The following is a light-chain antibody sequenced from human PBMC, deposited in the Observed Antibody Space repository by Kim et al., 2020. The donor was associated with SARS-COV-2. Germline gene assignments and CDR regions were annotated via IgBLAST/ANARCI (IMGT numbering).Light chain of an antibody. CDR2: AAS. Sequence: ASTGGRVTITCRASQAIRNELGWYQQKPGKAPKVLIYAASTLQSGVSSRFSGSGSGTDFTLTISSLQPEDFATYYCLQDSRYPRTFGQGTKVDIK. V-gene: IGKV1-6*01. CDR3: LQDSRYPRT. J-gene: IGKJ1*01. CDR1: QAIRNE.